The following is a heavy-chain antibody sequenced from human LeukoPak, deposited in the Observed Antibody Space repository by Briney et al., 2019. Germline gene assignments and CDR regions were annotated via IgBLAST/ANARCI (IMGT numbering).Heavy chain of an antibody. Sequence: GGSLRLSCAASGFTFSSYAMHWVRQAPGKGLEWVAVISYDGSNKYYADSVKGRFTISRDNPKNTLYLQMNSLRAEDTAVYYCPTGIYDSSGYYDYWGQGTLVTVSS. CDR1: GFTFSSYA. CDR3: PTGIYDSSGYYDY. CDR2: ISYDGSNK. V-gene: IGHV3-30-3*01. J-gene: IGHJ4*02. D-gene: IGHD3-22*01.